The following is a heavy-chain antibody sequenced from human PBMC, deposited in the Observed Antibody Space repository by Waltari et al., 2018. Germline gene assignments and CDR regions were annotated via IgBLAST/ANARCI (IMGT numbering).Heavy chain of an antibody. CDR1: GFTFSSYG. D-gene: IGHD2-21*01. V-gene: IGHV3-33*08. CDR3: TTGGGGYFH. J-gene: IGHJ4*02. Sequence: QVQLVESGGGVVQPGRSLRLSCAASGFTFSSYGMHWVRQAPGKGLEWVAVIWYDGSNKYYADSVKGRFTISRDNSKNTLYLQMNSLKTEDTAVYYCTTGGGGYFHWGQGTLVTVSS. CDR2: IWYDGSNK.